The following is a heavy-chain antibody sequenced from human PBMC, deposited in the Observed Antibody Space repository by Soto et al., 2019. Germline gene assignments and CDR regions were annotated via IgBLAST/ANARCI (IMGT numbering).Heavy chain of an antibody. Sequence: EVQLVESGGAVVQPGGSLRLSCAASGFTFDDYSMHWVRQAPGQGLEWGSPVNWDDSGTYYADPVKARFTISRDNSTGSLLLQMNSLTTPDTALYYCVKDMASGVNSGPFDSWGLGTLVTVSP. J-gene: IGHJ4*02. CDR3: VKDMASGVNSGPFDS. CDR2: VNWDDSGT. D-gene: IGHD2-8*01. V-gene: IGHV3-43*01. CDR1: GFTFDDYS.